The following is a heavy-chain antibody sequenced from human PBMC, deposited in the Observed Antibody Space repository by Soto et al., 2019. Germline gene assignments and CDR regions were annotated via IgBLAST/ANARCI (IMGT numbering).Heavy chain of an antibody. J-gene: IGHJ6*03. CDR3: ARGGISHWAYFYYMDV. CDR2: INHLGSI. Sequence: SETLSLTCVVSGGSLSDYFWSWIRQPPGMALEWIGEINHLGSINYNPSLKSRVTMSVDTSKNQLSLTLNSVTAADTATYYCARGGISHWAYFYYMDVWDRGTTVTVS. CDR1: GGSLSDYF. V-gene: IGHV4-34*01. D-gene: IGHD2-21*01.